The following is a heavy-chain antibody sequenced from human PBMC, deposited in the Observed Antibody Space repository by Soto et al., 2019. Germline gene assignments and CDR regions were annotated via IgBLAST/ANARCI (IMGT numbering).Heavy chain of an antibody. V-gene: IGHV3-48*03. Sequence: SGGSLRLSCAGSRFTFSSYEMNWVRQAPGKGLEWVSYITGSGSTIYYADSVKGRFTISRDNAKNSLYLQMNSLRAEDTAVYYCARKSYFDYWGQGTLVTVSS. CDR2: ITGSGSTI. J-gene: IGHJ4*02. CDR3: ARKSYFDY. CDR1: RFTFSSYE.